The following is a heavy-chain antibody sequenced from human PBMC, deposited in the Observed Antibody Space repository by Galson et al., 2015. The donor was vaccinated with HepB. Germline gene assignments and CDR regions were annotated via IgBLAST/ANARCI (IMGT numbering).Heavy chain of an antibody. CDR2: IDPSDSYT. J-gene: IGHJ2*01. D-gene: IGHD3-22*01. CDR1: GYSFTSYW. Sequence: QSGAEVKKPGESLRISCKGSGYSFTSYWISWVRQMPGKGLEWMGRIDPSDSYTNYSPSFQGHVTISADKSISTAYLQWSSLKASDTAMYYCARQVGGPTYYYDSSGYSDYWYFDLWGRGTLVTVSS. V-gene: IGHV5-10-1*01. CDR3: ARQVGGPTYYYDSSGYSDYWYFDL.